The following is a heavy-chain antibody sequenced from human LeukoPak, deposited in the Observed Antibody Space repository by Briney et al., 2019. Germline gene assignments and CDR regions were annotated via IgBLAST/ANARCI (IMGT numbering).Heavy chain of an antibody. Sequence: SETLSLTCTVSGDSISGHYWSWIRQPPGTGLEWIGYIYHSGSTDYNPSLKSRVTISVDTSKNQFSLKLSSVTAADTAVYYCARTYHYGSGRYFLFDFWGQGTLVTVSS. D-gene: IGHD3-10*01. J-gene: IGHJ4*02. V-gene: IGHV4-59*11. CDR3: ARTYHYGSGRYFLFDF. CDR2: IYHSGST. CDR1: GDSISGHY.